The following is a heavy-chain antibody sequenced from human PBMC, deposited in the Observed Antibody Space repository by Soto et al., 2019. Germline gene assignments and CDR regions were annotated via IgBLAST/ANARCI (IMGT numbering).Heavy chain of an antibody. CDR3: ATPRPGTHGYGY. V-gene: IGHV3-15*01. CDR2: IKSKADGSTT. J-gene: IGHJ4*02. D-gene: IGHD5-18*01. Sequence: EVQLVESGGGLVKPGGSLRLSCAASGITLVNAWMTWVRQAPGKGLEWVGRIKSKADGSTTEYGSPVKDRFIISRDDSDNSLHLQMEGLKAEDTAVYYWATPRPGTHGYGYWGQGTLVTVSS. CDR1: GITLVNAW.